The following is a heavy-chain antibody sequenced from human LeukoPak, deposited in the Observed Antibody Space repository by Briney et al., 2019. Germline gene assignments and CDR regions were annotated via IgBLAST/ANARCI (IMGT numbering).Heavy chain of an antibody. CDR3: ARAPWYYDFWSGYYRTDAFDI. CDR1: GGSISSNGYY. D-gene: IGHD3-3*01. Sequence: SETLSLTCTVSGGSISSNGYYWGWIRQPPGKGLEWIGSIYYSGSTYYNPSLKSRVTISVDTSKNQFSLKLSSVTAADTAVYYCARAPWYYDFWSGYYRTDAFDIWGQGTMVTVSS. CDR2: IYYSGST. V-gene: IGHV4-39*01. J-gene: IGHJ3*02.